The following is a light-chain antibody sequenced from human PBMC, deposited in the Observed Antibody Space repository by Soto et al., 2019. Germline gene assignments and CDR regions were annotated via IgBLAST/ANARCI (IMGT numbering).Light chain of an antibody. CDR2: WAS. Sequence: DIVMTQSPDSLAVSLGERATINCKSSQSDLYSSNNKNYLAWYQQKPGQPPKLLIYWASTRESGVPDRFSGSGSGTDFTLTISSLQAEDEAVYYCQQYYSTPYTFGQGTKLEIK. CDR3: QQYYSTPYT. J-gene: IGKJ2*01. CDR1: QSDLYSSNNKNY. V-gene: IGKV4-1*01.